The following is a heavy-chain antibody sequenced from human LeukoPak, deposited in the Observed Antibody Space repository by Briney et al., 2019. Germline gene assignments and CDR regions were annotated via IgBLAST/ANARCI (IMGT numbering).Heavy chain of an antibody. J-gene: IGHJ3*02. CDR1: GGSISSGSYY. CDR3: ARDGTDLVAEGAFDI. D-gene: IGHD3-9*01. Sequence: PSETLSLTCTVSGGSISSGSYYWSWIRQPAGKGLEWTGRIYTSGSTNYNPSLKSRVTISVDTSKNQFSLKLSSVTAADTAVYYCARDGTDLVAEGAFDIWGQGTMVTVSS. V-gene: IGHV4-61*02. CDR2: IYTSGST.